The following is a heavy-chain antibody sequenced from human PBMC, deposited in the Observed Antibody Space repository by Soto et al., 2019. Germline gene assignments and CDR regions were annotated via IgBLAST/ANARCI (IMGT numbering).Heavy chain of an antibody. CDR1: GFTFNIYT. CDR3: ATDSYMTNIIVRFDY. V-gene: IGHV3-23*01. J-gene: IGHJ4*01. D-gene: IGHD4-17*01. Sequence: PGGSLRLSCAASGFTFNIYTMNWVRQAPGKGLEWVSGISASGGTTYYADSVKGRFTISRDNSENTLYLQMNSLRAEDTAVYYCATDSYMTNIIVRFDYWGHGTLVTVSS. CDR2: ISASGGTT.